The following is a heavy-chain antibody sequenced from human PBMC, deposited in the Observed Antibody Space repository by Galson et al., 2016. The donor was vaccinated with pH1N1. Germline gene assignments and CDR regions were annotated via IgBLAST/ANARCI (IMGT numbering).Heavy chain of an antibody. Sequence: SGAEVKKPGGSLRLSCAASGFIFSDYWMHWVRQAPGKGLEWVANIRQDGSEKYYVDSVKGRFTISRDNAKNSLYLQMNSLRAEDTAVYYCARRYFDLWGRGTLVTVSS. CDR3: ARRYFDL. V-gene: IGHV3-7*01. J-gene: IGHJ2*01. CDR2: IRQDGSEK. CDR1: GFIFSDYW.